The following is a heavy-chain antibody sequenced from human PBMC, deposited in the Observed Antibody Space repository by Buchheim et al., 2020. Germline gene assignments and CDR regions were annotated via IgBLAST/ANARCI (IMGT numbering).Heavy chain of an antibody. CDR3: ARGKSDIVVVPASYGMDV. CDR1: GGSISSGGYS. V-gene: IGHV4-30-2*01. CDR2: IYHSGSS. Sequence: QLQLQESGSGLVKPSQTLSLTCAVSGGSISSGGYSWSWIRQPPGKGLEWIGYIYHSGSSYYNPSLKSRVTISVYRSKNQFALKLSSVTAADTAVYYCARGKSDIVVVPASYGMDVWGQGTT. J-gene: IGHJ6*02. D-gene: IGHD2-2*01.